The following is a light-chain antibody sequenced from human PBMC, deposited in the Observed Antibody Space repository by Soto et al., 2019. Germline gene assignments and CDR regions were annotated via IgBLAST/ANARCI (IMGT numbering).Light chain of an antibody. J-gene: IGKJ4*01. Sequence: DIQLIQSPATLSASVGDRITITCRASENIFKFLAWYQQRSGRAPNLLIYAAYDLETGVPSRFSGRGSGTDFTLTIDSLQPDDSATYYCQHYNTQSITFGGGTKVDVK. CDR1: ENIFKF. V-gene: IGKV1-5*01. CDR2: AAY. CDR3: QHYNTQSIT.